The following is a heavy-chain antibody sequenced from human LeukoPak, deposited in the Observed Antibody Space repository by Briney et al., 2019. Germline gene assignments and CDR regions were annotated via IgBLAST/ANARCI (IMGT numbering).Heavy chain of an antibody. CDR2: IYSGGST. Sequence: GGSLRLSCAASGFTVSSNYMSWVRQAPGKGLEWVSVIYSGGSTYYADSVKGRFTISRDNSKNTLYLQMNSLRAEDTAVYYCATQTPKVTYDDAFDIWGQGTMVTVSS. J-gene: IGHJ3*02. D-gene: IGHD4-17*01. V-gene: IGHV3-66*01. CDR3: ATQTPKVTYDDAFDI. CDR1: GFTVSSNY.